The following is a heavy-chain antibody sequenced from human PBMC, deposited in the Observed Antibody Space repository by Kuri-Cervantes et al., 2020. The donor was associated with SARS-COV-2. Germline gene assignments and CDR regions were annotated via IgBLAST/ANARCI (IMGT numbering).Heavy chain of an antibody. Sequence: ASVKVSCKASGYSFTAYPMQWVRQAPGQGLEWMGWINIGNGNTKYSQKFQGRVTMTRNTSISTAYMELSSLRSEDTAVYYCASSRGITIFGVVIKYYYGMDVWGQGTTVTVSS. CDR2: INIGNGNT. CDR3: ASSRGITIFGVVIKYYYGMDV. J-gene: IGHJ6*02. CDR1: GYSFTAYP. V-gene: IGHV1-3*04. D-gene: IGHD3-3*01.